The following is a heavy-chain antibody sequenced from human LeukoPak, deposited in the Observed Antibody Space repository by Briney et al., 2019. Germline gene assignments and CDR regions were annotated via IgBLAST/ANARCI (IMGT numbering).Heavy chain of an antibody. CDR1: GFTVSSNY. CDR3: ARDGMTTAYYFDY. V-gene: IGHV3-53*05. CDR2: IYGGGST. Sequence: GGSLRLSCEASGFTVSSNYMSWVRQAPGKGLEWVSVIYGGGSTYYADSVKGRFTISRDTSKNTLYLQMNSLRAEDTAVYYCARDGMTTAYYFDYWGQGTLVTVSS. D-gene: IGHD4-17*01. J-gene: IGHJ4*02.